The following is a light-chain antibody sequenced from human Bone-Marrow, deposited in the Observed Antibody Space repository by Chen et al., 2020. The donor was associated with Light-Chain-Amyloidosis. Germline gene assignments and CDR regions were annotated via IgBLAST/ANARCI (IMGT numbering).Light chain of an antibody. CDR3: AAWDGSLSGYV. Sequence: QSVLTQPPSASGTPGQRVTISCSGASSNIGFNYVYWYQHVPGAAPNLLIHRNNQRTSWVPDRFSASKSGTSAFLAISGLRSEDEADYYCAAWDGSLSGYVFGTGTKVIVL. J-gene: IGLJ1*01. CDR2: RNN. CDR1: SSNIGFNY. V-gene: IGLV1-47*01.